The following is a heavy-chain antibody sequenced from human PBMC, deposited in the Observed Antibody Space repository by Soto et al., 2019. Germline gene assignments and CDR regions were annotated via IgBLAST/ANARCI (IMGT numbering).Heavy chain of an antibody. CDR2: IYYSGST. CDR1: GGSISSYY. V-gene: IGHV4-59*01. CDR3: ARDYGPSRGWFDP. J-gene: IGHJ5*02. D-gene: IGHD3-16*01. Sequence: SETLSLTCTVSGGSISSYYWSWIRQPPGKGLEWIGYIYYSGSTNYNPSLKSRVTISVDTSKNQFSLKLSSVTAADTAVYYCARDYGPSRGWFDPWGQGTLVTSPQ.